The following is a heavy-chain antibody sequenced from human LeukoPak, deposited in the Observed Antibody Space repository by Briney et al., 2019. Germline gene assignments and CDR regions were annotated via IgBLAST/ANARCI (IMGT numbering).Heavy chain of an antibody. CDR1: GIHLRYYL. CDR2: INSDGSST. CDR3: ARVPYSSSWSLDY. J-gene: IGHJ4*02. Sequence: GAPKLPCAAPGIHLRYYLMHRVRPTPREGLVWVSRINSDGSSTSYADSVKGRFTISRDNAKNTLYLQMNSLRAEDTAVYYCARVPYSSSWSLDYWGQGTLVTVSS. V-gene: IGHV3-74*01. D-gene: IGHD6-13*01.